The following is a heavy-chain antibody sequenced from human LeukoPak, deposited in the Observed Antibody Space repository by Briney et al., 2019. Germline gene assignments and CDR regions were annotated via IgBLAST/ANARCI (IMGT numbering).Heavy chain of an antibody. CDR2: ITGSGGTS. Sequence: GGSLRLSCAASGFTFSSYSMNWVRQAPGKGLEWVSLITGSGGTSHYADSVKGRFTISRDNSKNTLYLQMNSLRAEDTAVYYCAIDYDSSGSYFDYWGQGTLVTVSS. J-gene: IGHJ4*02. CDR1: GFTFSSYS. V-gene: IGHV3-23*01. CDR3: AIDYDSSGSYFDY. D-gene: IGHD3-22*01.